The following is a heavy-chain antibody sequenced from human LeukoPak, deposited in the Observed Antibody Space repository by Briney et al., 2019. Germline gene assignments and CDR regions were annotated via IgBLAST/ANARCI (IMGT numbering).Heavy chain of an antibody. CDR2: IYPGDSDT. CDR3: ARDMSTRVTPISYAFDV. D-gene: IGHD4-23*01. CDR1: GYSFTSYW. V-gene: IGHV5-51*01. Sequence: GESLKISCKGSGYSFTSYWIGWVRQMPGKGLEWMGIIYPGDSDTRYSPSFQGQVTISADKSISTAYLQWSSLKASDTAMYYCARDMSTRVTPISYAFDVWGQGTMVTVSS. J-gene: IGHJ3*01.